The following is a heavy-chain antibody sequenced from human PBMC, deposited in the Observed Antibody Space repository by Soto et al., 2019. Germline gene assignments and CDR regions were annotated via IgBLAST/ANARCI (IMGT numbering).Heavy chain of an antibody. CDR3: ARDRLGGSSSFIYYYYGMDV. Sequence: PGGSLSLSCAASGFTFSSYSMNWVRQAPGKGLELVSSISSSSSYIYYADSVKGRFTISRDNAKNSLYLQMNSLRAEDTAVYYCARDRLGGSSSFIYYYYGMDVWGQGTTVTVSS. V-gene: IGHV3-21*01. CDR1: GFTFSSYS. D-gene: IGHD6-6*01. J-gene: IGHJ6*02. CDR2: ISSSSSYI.